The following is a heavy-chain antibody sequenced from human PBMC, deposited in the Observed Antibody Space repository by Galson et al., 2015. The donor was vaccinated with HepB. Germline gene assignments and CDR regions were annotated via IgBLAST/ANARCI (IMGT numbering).Heavy chain of an antibody. D-gene: IGHD2/OR15-2a*01. J-gene: IGHJ5*02. CDR1: GSTFSDYY. V-gene: IGHV3-11*01. CDR2: ISSSGGTTI. Sequence: SLRLSCAASGSTFSDYYMTWIRQAPGKGLEWVSCISSSGGTTISYADSVKGRVTISRDNAKNSLYLQMNSLRAEDTAVYYCARATLGWFDPWGQGTLVTVSS. CDR3: ARATLGWFDP.